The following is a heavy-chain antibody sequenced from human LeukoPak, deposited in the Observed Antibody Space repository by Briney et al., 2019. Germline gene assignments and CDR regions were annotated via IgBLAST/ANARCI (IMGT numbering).Heavy chain of an antibody. CDR1: GFTFDDYA. CDR2: ISWNSGNT. J-gene: IGHJ4*02. CDR3: AKDMDSSGYFPAH. Sequence: PGGSLRLSCAASGFTFDDYAMYWVRQSPGKGLEWVSGISWNSGNTGYADSVRGRFTISRDNAKKSLYLQMNSLRAADTALYYCAKDMDSSGYFPAHWGQGTLVTVSS. V-gene: IGHV3-9*01. D-gene: IGHD3-22*01.